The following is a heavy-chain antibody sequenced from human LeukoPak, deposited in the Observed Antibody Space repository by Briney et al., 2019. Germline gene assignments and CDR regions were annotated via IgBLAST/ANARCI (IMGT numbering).Heavy chain of an antibody. D-gene: IGHD3-22*01. J-gene: IGHJ4*02. CDR1: GYSFTSNY. V-gene: IGHV1-69*13. Sequence: GASVKVSCKASGYSFTSNYIHWVRQAPGQGLEWMGGIIPIFGTANYAQKFQGRVTITADESTSTAYMELSSLRSEDTAVYYCARDRGYYDSSGYPDFDYWGQGTLVTVSS. CDR3: ARDRGYYDSSGYPDFDY. CDR2: IIPIFGTA.